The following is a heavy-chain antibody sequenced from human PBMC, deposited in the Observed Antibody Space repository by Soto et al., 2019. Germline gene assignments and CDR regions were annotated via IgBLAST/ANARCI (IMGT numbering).Heavy chain of an antibody. J-gene: IGHJ5*02. Sequence: ASVKVSCKASGYTFTGYAMHWVRQAPGQRLEWMGWINAGNGNTKYSQKFQGRVTITRDTSASAAYVELSSLRSEDTAVYYCARGGSSGWYELSWGQGTLVTVSS. CDR1: GYTFTGYA. CDR2: INAGNGNT. CDR3: ARGGSSGWYELS. D-gene: IGHD6-19*01. V-gene: IGHV1-3*01.